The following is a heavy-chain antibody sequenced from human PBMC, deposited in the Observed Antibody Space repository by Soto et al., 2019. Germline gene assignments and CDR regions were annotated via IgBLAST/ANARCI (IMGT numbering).Heavy chain of an antibody. CDR2: IIPILNSP. J-gene: IGHJ6*02. CDR1: GGTFGSYA. V-gene: IGHV1-69*01. Sequence: QVQLVQSGAEVKKPGSSVKVSCKASGGTFGSYAITWVRRAPGQGLEWLGGIIPILNSPAYAQKLQARFVITEDEMRNSPYKETNSRRFAATTVNYFAGKAPFCTSATSPQFHYQGVWGERTKATLAS. CDR3: AGKAPFCTSATSPQFHYQGV. D-gene: IGHD3-3*02.